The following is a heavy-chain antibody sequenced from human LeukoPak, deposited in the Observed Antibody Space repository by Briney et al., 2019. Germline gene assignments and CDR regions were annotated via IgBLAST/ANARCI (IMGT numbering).Heavy chain of an antibody. D-gene: IGHD2-2*01. CDR2: MYHSGDT. Sequence: SETLSLTCTVSGYSVSSGYYWGWIRQPPGKGLEWIGSMYHSGDTYNNPSLKSRVTISVDTSKNQLSLKLSSVTAADTAVYYCARSKAHLSTSWYGTWFDPWGQGTLVTVSS. V-gene: IGHV4-38-2*02. CDR1: GYSVSSGYY. CDR3: ARSKAHLSTSWYGTWFDP. J-gene: IGHJ5*02.